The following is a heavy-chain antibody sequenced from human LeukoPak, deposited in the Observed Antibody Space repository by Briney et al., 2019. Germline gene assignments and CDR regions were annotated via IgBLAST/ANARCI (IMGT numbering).Heavy chain of an antibody. CDR3: VRHEGERSWYVY. V-gene: IGHV5-51*01. CDR2: IYPCDSDT. D-gene: IGHD6-13*01. Sequence: GESLKISCKGSGYNFTSYWIGWVRQMPGKGLEWMGIIYPCDSDTRYSPSFRGEVTISADKSISTAYVQWSNLKASDSAMYYCVRHEGERSWYVYWGQGTLVTV. J-gene: IGHJ4*02. CDR1: GYNFTSYW.